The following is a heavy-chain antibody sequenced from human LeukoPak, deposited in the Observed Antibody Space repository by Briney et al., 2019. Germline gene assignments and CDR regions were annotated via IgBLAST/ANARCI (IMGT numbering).Heavy chain of an antibody. CDR1: GGSISSTSYY. Sequence: SETLSLTCTVSGGSISSTSYYRGWIRQPPGKGLEWIGSIYYSGSTYYNPSLKSRVTISVDTSKNQFSLKLSSVTAADTAVYYCARGVSSGWYDGQGWFDPWGQGTLVTVSS. D-gene: IGHD6-19*01. CDR2: IYYSGST. CDR3: ARGVSSGWYDGQGWFDP. J-gene: IGHJ5*02. V-gene: IGHV4-39*07.